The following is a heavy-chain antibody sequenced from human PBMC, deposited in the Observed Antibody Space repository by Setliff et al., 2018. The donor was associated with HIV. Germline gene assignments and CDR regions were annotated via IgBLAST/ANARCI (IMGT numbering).Heavy chain of an antibody. CDR2: ISDSGANT. Sequence: GGSLRLSCAASGFTFSSYAMSWVCQAPGKGLEWVSSISDSGANTNYADSVKGRFTISRDNAKNSLYLQMNSLRAEDTAVYYCARDGSYISRGYWGQGTLVTVSS. J-gene: IGHJ4*02. CDR3: ARDGSYISRGY. D-gene: IGHD5-18*01. CDR1: GFTFSSYA. V-gene: IGHV3-23*01.